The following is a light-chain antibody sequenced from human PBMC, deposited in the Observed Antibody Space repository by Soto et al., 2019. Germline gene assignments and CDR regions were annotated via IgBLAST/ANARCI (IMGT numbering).Light chain of an antibody. CDR1: QSISGS. V-gene: IGKV1-5*03. Sequence: DIQMTQSPSTLSASVGDRVTITCRASQSISGSLDWYQQKPGKAPRLLIYEASNLKSAVPSRFSGSGSGAEYTLTISSLQPDDSASYYCQQYNGYWTFGQGTRVEIK. CDR2: EAS. CDR3: QQYNGYWT. J-gene: IGKJ1*01.